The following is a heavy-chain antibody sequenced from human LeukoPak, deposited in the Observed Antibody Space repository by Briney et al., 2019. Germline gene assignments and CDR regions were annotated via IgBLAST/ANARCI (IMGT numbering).Heavy chain of an antibody. D-gene: IGHD3-22*01. Sequence: ASVKVSCKASGYTFTGYYMHWVRQAPGQRLEWMGWINPNSGGTNYAQKFQGRVTMTRDTSTSTVYMEVSSLRSEDTAVYYCARLADYDSSGYLSYWGQGTLVTVSS. J-gene: IGHJ4*02. CDR1: GYTFTGYY. CDR2: INPNSGGT. V-gene: IGHV1-2*02. CDR3: ARLADYDSSGYLSY.